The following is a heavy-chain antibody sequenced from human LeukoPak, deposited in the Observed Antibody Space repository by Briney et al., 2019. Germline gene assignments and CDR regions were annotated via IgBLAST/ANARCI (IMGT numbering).Heavy chain of an antibody. D-gene: IGHD3-10*01. CDR2: ISGSGGST. Sequence: ETLSLTCTVSGGSISSGSYYWSWVRQAPGKGLEWVSAISGSGGSTYYADSVKGRFTISRDNSKNTLYLQMNSLRAEDTAVYYCANFPGSYYGSGSYGVGAYFDYWGQGTLVTVSS. CDR1: GGSISSGSYY. V-gene: IGHV3-23*01. CDR3: ANFPGSYYGSGSYGVGAYFDY. J-gene: IGHJ4*02.